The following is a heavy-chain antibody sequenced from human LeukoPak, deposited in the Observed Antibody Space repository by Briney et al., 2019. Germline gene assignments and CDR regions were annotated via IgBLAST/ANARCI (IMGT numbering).Heavy chain of an antibody. CDR3: AATYYYDSSGYLEYFQH. Sequence: ASVKVSCKASGYTFTSYGISWVRQAPGQGLEWMGWISAYNGNTNYAQKLQGRVTMTTDTSTSTAYMELRSLRSGDTAVYYCAATYYYDSSGYLEYFQHWGQGTLVTVSS. CDR2: ISAYNGNT. D-gene: IGHD3-22*01. V-gene: IGHV1-18*01. CDR1: GYTFTSYG. J-gene: IGHJ1*01.